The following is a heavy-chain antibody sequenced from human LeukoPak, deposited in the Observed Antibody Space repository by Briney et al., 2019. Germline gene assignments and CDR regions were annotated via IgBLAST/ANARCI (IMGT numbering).Heavy chain of an antibody. J-gene: IGHJ4*02. CDR3: ARDGGEYSGSYRGDY. CDR2: IYTSGST. Sequence: SETLSLTCTVSGGSISSGSYYWSWIRQPAGKGLEWIGRIYTSGSTNYNPSLKSRVTISVDTPKNQFSLKLSSVTAADTAVYYCARDGGEYSGSYRGDYWGQGTLVTVSS. D-gene: IGHD1-26*01. CDR1: GGSISSGSYY. V-gene: IGHV4-61*02.